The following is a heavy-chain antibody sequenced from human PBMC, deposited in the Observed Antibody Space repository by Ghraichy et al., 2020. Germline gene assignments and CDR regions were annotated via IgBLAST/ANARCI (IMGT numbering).Heavy chain of an antibody. Sequence: GESLNISCVASGFTFSDYTMNWVRQAPGKGLEWVSSISSSSSYIYYTDSVMGRFTIYRDNANNSLYLQMNSLRADDTAVYYWERDRIYNYAPGYCGQGTLVTVSS. J-gene: IGHJ4*02. CDR2: ISSSSSYI. V-gene: IGHV3-21*01. CDR3: ERDRIYNYAPGY. CDR1: GFTFSDYT. D-gene: IGHD5-18*01.